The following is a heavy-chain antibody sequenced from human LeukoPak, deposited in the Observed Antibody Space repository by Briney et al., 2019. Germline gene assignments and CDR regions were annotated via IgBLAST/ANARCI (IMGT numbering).Heavy chain of an antibody. CDR1: GFTFRLYA. CDR3: ARVGYCSSTSCLDY. J-gene: IGHJ4*02. V-gene: IGHV3-23*01. D-gene: IGHD2-2*01. Sequence: GGSLRLSCAASGFTFRLYALSWVRQVQGKGLEWVSGITGSGDNTYYADSVKGRFTISRDNSKNSLYLQMNSLRAEDTAVYYCARVGYCSSTSCLDYWGQGTLVTVSS. CDR2: ITGSGDNT.